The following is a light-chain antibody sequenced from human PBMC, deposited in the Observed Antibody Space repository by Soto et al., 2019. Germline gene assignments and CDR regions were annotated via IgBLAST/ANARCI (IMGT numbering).Light chain of an antibody. CDR2: KAS. CDR3: QQYKSYPVT. V-gene: IGKV1-5*03. J-gene: IGKJ4*01. CDR1: QSISSW. Sequence: DIQMTQSPSTLSASVGDRVTITCRASQSISSWLAWYQQKPGKAPNFLIYKASSLDSGVPSRFSGSGSGTEFTLTISSLQPDDFATYYCQQYKSYPVTFGGGTKVEIK.